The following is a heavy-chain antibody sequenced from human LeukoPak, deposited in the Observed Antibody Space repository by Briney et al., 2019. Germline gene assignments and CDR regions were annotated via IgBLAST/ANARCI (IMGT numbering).Heavy chain of an antibody. D-gene: IGHD7-27*01. CDR3: ARVVTGVNYYFDY. J-gene: IGHJ4*02. CDR1: GFTFSSYS. CDR2: ISSSSSYI. V-gene: IGHV3-21*01. Sequence: GGSLRLSCAASGFTFSSYSMNWVRQAPGKGLEWVSSISSSSSYIYYADSVKGRFTISRDNAKNSLYLQMNSLRAEDTAVYYCARVVTGVNYYFDYWGQGTLATVSS.